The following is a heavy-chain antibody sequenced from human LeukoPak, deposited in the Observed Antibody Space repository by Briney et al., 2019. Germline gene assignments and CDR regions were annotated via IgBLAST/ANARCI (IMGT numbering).Heavy chain of an antibody. V-gene: IGHV3-21*01. CDR3: ARVRGYSGYDSGRYYYYNYMDV. D-gene: IGHD5-12*01. Sequence: GGSLRLSCAASGFTFSSYSMTWVRQAPGKGLEWVSSIISSSSYIYYADSVKGRFTISRDNAKNSLYLQMNSLRAEDTAVYYCARVRGYSGYDSGRYYYYNYMDVWGKGTTVTVSS. CDR1: GFTFSSYS. CDR2: IISSSSYI. J-gene: IGHJ6*03.